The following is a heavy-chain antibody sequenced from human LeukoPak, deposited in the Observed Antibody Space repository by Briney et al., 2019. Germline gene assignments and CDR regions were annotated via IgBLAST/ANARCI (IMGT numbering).Heavy chain of an antibody. CDR2: IFHSGST. CDR1: GGSFSGYY. J-gene: IGHJ5*02. Sequence: PSETLSLTCAVYGGSFSGYYWNWIRQPAGKGLEWIGRIFHSGSTNYNPSLNSRVTMSVDTSKNQFSLKLSSVTAADTAVYYCARSRIVLADSLDPWGQGTLVTVSS. CDR3: ARSRIVLADSLDP. D-gene: IGHD6-19*01. V-gene: IGHV4-59*10.